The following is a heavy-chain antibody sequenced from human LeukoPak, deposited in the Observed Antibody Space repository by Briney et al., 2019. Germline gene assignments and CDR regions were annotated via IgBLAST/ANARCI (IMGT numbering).Heavy chain of an antibody. CDR2: INPSGGST. CDR1: GYTFTSYY. Sequence: ASVKVSCKASGYTFTSYYMHWVRQAPGQGLEWMGIINPSGGSTSYAQKFQGRVTMTRDMSTSTAYMELSSLRSEDTAVYYCARAFKTGAFDYWGQGTLVTVSS. V-gene: IGHV1-46*01. CDR3: ARAFKTGAFDY. J-gene: IGHJ4*02.